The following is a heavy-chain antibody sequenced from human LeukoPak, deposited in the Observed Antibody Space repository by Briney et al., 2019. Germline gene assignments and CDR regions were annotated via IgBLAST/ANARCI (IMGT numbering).Heavy chain of an antibody. CDR1: GYAFSSNY. J-gene: IGHJ4*02. CDR2: IDPSGGST. D-gene: IGHD2-15*01. V-gene: IGHV1-46*01. CDR3: AREGVPATVSFDY. Sequence: ASVKASCKASGYAFSSNYLHWVRQAPGQGLEWMGIIDPSGGSTSYAQKFQGRVTMTRDTSTSTVYMELSSLRFEDTAVYYCAREGVPATVSFDYWGQGTLVTVSS.